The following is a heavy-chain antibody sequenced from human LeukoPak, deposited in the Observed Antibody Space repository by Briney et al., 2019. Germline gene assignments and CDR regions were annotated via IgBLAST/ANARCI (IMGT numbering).Heavy chain of an antibody. J-gene: IGHJ5*02. D-gene: IGHD2-2*02. V-gene: IGHV4-39*01. CDR3: ARRGGYCSSTSCYTWIPNWFDP. Sequence: SETLSLTCTVSGGSIDTSSYYWGWIRQPPGKGLEWIGSGYYSGTSYYKPSLKSRVTISVDTSKKQFSLKLSSVTAADTAVYYCARRGGYCSSTSCYTWIPNWFDPWGQGTLVTVSS. CDR1: GGSIDTSSYY. CDR2: GYYSGTS.